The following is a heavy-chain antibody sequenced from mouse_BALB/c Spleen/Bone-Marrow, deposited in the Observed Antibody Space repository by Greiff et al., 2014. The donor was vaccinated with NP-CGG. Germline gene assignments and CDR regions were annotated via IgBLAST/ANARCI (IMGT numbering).Heavy chain of an antibody. Sequence: EVKLVESGGGRGRPGGPRKLSVEAPGLVFGRNWRGGARRAPGKGLDGIGEINPDSSTINYTPSLKDKFIISRDNAKNTLYLQMSKVRSEDTALYYCARLNYYGNLFVWGAGTTVTVSS. J-gene: IGHJ1*01. V-gene: IGHV4-1*02. CDR1: GLVFGRNW. CDR3: ARLNYYGNLFV. D-gene: IGHD1-1*01. CDR2: INPDSSTI.